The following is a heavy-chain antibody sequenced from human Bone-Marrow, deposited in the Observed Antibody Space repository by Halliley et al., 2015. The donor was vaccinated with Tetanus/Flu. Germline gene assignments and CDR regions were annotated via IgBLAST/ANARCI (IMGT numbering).Heavy chain of an antibody. J-gene: IGHJ4*02. CDR3: ARLVVPASYYDN. CDR2: FYYGGGA. D-gene: IGHD2-15*01. V-gene: IGHV4-34*01. Sequence: LRLSCAVYGGAFSGYYWSWIRQSPGKGLEWIGSFYYGGGAYYNPSLESRVTISVDTSKNQLSLRVHSVTAADTAVFYCARLVVPASYYDNWGQGTLVTVSS. CDR1: GGAFSGYY.